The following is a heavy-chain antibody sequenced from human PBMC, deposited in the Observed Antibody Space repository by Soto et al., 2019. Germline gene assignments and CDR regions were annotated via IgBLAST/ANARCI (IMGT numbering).Heavy chain of an antibody. CDR3: ARGRDSYRYYYYYGMDV. CDR2: ISAYNGNT. CDR1: GYTFTSYG. J-gene: IGHJ6*02. Sequence: ASVKFSCKASGYTFTSYGISWVRQAPGQGLEWMGWISAYNGNTNYAQKLQGRVTMTTDTSTSTAYMELRSLRSDDTAVYYCARGRDSYRYYYYYGMDVWGQGTTVTVSS. V-gene: IGHV1-18*04.